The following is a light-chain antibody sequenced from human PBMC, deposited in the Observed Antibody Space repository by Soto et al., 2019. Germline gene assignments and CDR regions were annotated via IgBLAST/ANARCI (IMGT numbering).Light chain of an antibody. Sequence: IQLTQSPSSLSASVGDRVTITCRPSQGISSYLAWYQQKPGKAPKLLIYGASTLQRGVPSRFSGSGSVTAFTLTIRSLLPEDFATYYCQQLNSYLSLTFGGGNKVEIK. V-gene: IGKV1-9*01. CDR3: QQLNSYLSLT. CDR1: QGISSY. CDR2: GAS. J-gene: IGKJ4*01.